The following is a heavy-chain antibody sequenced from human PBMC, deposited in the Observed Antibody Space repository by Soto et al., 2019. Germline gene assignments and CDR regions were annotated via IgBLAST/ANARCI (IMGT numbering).Heavy chain of an antibody. Sequence: EVQLLESGGGLVQPGGSLRLSCAASEFTFNTYAMSWVRQAPGKGLDWLSPITGNGAITSYADSVKGRFSISTDNSKNRMYLQMNSLRADDTAVYYCAQEYISATWSYDASDVWGQGTMVTVSS. CDR1: EFTFNTYA. D-gene: IGHD2-15*01. CDR2: ITGNGAIT. CDR3: AQEYISATWSYDASDV. V-gene: IGHV3-23*01. J-gene: IGHJ3*01.